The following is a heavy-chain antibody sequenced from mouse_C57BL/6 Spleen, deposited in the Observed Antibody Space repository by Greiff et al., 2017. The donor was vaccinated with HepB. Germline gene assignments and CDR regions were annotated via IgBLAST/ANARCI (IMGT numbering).Heavy chain of an antibody. V-gene: IGHV1-72*01. CDR1: GYTFTSYW. Sequence: QVQLQQPGAELVKPGASVKLSCKASGYTFTSYWMHWVKQRPGRCLEWIGRIDPNSGGTKYNEKFKSKATLTVDKPSSTAYMQLSSLTSEDSAVYYCARSERDLSSSGLYYFDYWGQGTTLTVSS. J-gene: IGHJ2*01. D-gene: IGHD3-2*02. CDR2: IDPNSGGT. CDR3: ARSERDLSSSGLYYFDY.